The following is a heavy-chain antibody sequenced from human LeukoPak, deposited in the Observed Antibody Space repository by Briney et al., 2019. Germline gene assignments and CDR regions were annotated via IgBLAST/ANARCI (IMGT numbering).Heavy chain of an antibody. D-gene: IGHD3-10*01. Sequence: GGSLRLSCAASGFTFSDYYMSWIRQAPGKGLEWVSYISSSGSTIYYADSVKGRFTISRDNAKNSLYLQMNSLRAEDTAVYYCARGTSRGSGSYQTYYFDYWGQGTLVTVSS. CDR2: ISSSGSTI. V-gene: IGHV3-11*04. CDR3: ARGTSRGSGSYQTYYFDY. CDR1: GFTFSDYY. J-gene: IGHJ4*02.